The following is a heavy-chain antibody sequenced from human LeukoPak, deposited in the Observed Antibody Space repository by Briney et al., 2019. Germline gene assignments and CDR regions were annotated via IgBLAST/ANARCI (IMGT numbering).Heavy chain of an antibody. J-gene: IGHJ4*02. CDR3: ARDAIVALDY. CDR1: GFTFSDYS. D-gene: IGHD6-25*01. V-gene: IGHV3-30*02. CDR2: IRYDGNNK. Sequence: TGGSLRLSCAASGFTFSDYSMHWVRQAPGKGLNWVAFIRYDGNNKYYADSVKGRFTISRDNSKNMLYLETNSLSTEDTAVYYCARDAIVALDYWGQGTLVTVSS.